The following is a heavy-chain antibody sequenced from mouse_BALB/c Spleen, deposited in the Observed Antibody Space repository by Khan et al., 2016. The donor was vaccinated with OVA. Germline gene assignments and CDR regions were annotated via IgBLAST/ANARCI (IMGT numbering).Heavy chain of an antibody. J-gene: IGHJ2*01. CDR1: GYTFTDYA. CDR3: TGSGYDGYFDY. Sequence: QVQLKQSGPELVRPGVSVKISCKASGYTFTDYAMHWVKQSHAKSLEWIGLISTYTGNTNYKQKFKGKATMTVDKSSSTAYMELVRLTSEDTAICCSTGSGYDGYFDYWGQGTTLTVSA. CDR2: ISTYTGNT. D-gene: IGHD2-3*01. V-gene: IGHV1S137*01.